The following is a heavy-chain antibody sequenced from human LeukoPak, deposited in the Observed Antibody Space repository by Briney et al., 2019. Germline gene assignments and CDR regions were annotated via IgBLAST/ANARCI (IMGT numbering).Heavy chain of an antibody. J-gene: IGHJ4*02. CDR3: AKGGGYSGYVVYYFDY. V-gene: IGHV3-30*18. CDR1: GFTFSSYG. D-gene: IGHD5-12*01. Sequence: GGSLRLSCAASGFTFSSYGMHLVRQAPGKGLEWVAVISYDGSNKYYADSVKGRFTISRDNSKNTLYLQMNSLRAEDTAVYYCAKGGGYSGYVVYYFDYWGQGTLVTVSS. CDR2: ISYDGSNK.